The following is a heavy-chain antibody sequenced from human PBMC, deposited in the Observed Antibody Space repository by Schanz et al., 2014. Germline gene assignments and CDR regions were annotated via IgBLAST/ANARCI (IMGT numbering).Heavy chain of an antibody. V-gene: IGHV4-34*01. CDR2: INHSGST. J-gene: IGHJ4*02. CDR1: GGSFSGYY. Sequence: QVQLQQWGAGLLKPSETLCLTCAVYGGSFSGYYWSWIRQPPGKGMEWIGEINHSGSTNYNPSLKSRVPISVDTSKTQFSLKLSSVTAADTAVYYCARGHLFGADYWGQGTLVTVSS. CDR3: ARGHLFGADY. D-gene: IGHD1-26*01.